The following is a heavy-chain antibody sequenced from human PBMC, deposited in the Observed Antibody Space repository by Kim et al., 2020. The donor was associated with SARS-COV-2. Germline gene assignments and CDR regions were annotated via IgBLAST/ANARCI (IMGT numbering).Heavy chain of an antibody. D-gene: IGHD5-12*01. Sequence: ASVKVSCKASGYTFTSYAMHWVRQAPGQRLEWMGWINAGNGNTKYSQKFQGRVTITRDTSASTAYMELSSLRSEDTAVYYCARSKWRYYYYYMDVWGKGTTVTVSS. V-gene: IGHV1-3*01. CDR3: ARSKWRYYYYYMDV. CDR1: GYTFTSYA. CDR2: INAGNGNT. J-gene: IGHJ6*03.